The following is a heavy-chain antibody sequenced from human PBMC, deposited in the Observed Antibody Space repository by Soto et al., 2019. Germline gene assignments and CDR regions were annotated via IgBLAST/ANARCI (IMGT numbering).Heavy chain of an antibody. CDR2: INPNSGGT. Sequence: ASVKVSCKASGYTFTGYYMHWVRQAPGQGLEWMGWINPNSGGTNYAQKFQGWVTMTRDTSISTAYMELSRLRSDDTAVYYCARVRGYCSSTSCYNPRGPDNYGMDVWGQGTTVTVSS. CDR3: ARVRGYCSSTSCYNPRGPDNYGMDV. V-gene: IGHV1-2*04. J-gene: IGHJ6*02. D-gene: IGHD2-2*03. CDR1: GYTFTGYY.